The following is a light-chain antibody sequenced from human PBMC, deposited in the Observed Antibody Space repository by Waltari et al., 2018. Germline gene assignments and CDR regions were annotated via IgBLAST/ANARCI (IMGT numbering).Light chain of an antibody. CDR3: CSYAGGTTSVL. CDR1: SSDVGTYNP. Sequence: QSALTQPASVSGSPGQSITISCTGTSSDVGTYNPVSWFQYHSGKGLKVMIYEGSKRPSVISIRVSVSEAGNAASLTITGLQAEDEADYYCCSYAGGTTSVLFSGGTKLTVL. V-gene: IGLV2-23*01. J-gene: IGLJ2*01. CDR2: EGS.